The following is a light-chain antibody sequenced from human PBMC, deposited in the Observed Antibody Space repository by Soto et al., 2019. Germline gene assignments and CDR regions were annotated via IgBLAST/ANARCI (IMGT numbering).Light chain of an antibody. CDR3: LLTYSGARV. CDR2: DTN. V-gene: IGLV7-46*01. Sequence: QAVVTQEPSLTVSPGGTVTLTCGSSTGAVTTDHFPYWFQQKPGQAPRTLIYDTNNKYSCTPARFSGSLLGDKAALTLSGAQPEDEADYYCLLTYSGARVFGGGTKLTVL. J-gene: IGLJ3*02. CDR1: TGAVTTDHF.